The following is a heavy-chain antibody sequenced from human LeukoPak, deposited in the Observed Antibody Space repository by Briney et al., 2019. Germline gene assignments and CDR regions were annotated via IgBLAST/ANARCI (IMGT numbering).Heavy chain of an antibody. CDR2: ISWNSGSI. D-gene: IGHD6-6*01. J-gene: IGHJ5*02. CDR1: GFTFGDYA. V-gene: IGHV3-9*01. Sequence: GGSLRLSCAASGFTFGDYAMHWVRQAPGKGLEWVSGISWNSGSIGYADSVKGRFTISRDNAKNSLYLQMNSLRAEDTALYYCAKDRRMEYTSSSGNWFDPWGQGTPVTVSS. CDR3: AKDRRMEYTSSSGNWFDP.